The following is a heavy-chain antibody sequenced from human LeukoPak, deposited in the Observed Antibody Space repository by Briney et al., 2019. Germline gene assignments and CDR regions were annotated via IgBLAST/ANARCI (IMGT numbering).Heavy chain of an antibody. Sequence: PGGSLRLSCAASGFTFSDYYMSWIRQAPGKGLEWVSYISSSGSTIYYADSVKGRFTISRDNAKNSLYLQMNSLRAEDTAVYYCAREATVTTKRAPFDYWGQGTLVTVSS. CDR2: ISSSGSTI. V-gene: IGHV3-11*04. J-gene: IGHJ4*02. CDR1: GFTFSDYY. D-gene: IGHD4-17*01. CDR3: AREATVTTKRAPFDY.